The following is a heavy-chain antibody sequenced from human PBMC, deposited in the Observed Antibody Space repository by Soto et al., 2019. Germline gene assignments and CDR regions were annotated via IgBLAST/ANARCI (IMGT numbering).Heavy chain of an antibody. Sequence: EVQLLESGGGLVPPGGSLRLSCAASGFTFSRYAMNWVRQAPGKGLEWVSVISGSGGSTYYEDSVKGRFTISRDNCKNALYLQTNSLRAEDTDVYYCASRSSGWYFDYWGQGTLVTVSS. CDR1: GFTFSRYA. CDR3: ASRSSGWYFDY. D-gene: IGHD6-19*01. V-gene: IGHV3-23*01. CDR2: ISGSGGST. J-gene: IGHJ4*02.